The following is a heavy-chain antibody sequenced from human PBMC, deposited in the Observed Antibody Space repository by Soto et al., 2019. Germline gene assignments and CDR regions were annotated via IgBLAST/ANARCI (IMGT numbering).Heavy chain of an antibody. CDR3: ARLKNKSHTIFGVVIPHWYYYMDV. CDR2: IYPGDSDT. D-gene: IGHD3-3*01. Sequence: PGESLKISCKGSGYSFTSYWIGWVRQMPGKGLEWMGIIYPGDSDTRYSPSFQGQVTISADKSISTAYLQWSSLKASDTAMYYCARLKNKSHTIFGVVIPHWYYYMDVWGKGTTVTVSS. CDR1: GYSFTSYW. V-gene: IGHV5-51*01. J-gene: IGHJ6*03.